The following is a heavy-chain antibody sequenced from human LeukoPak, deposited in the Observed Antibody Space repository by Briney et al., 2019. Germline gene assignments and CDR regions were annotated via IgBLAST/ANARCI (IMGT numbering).Heavy chain of an antibody. V-gene: IGHV3-23*01. CDR1: GFTFSTYA. CDR3: ARPYYDSSGFLHY. Sequence: GGSLRLSCAASGFTFSTYAMSWVRQPPGKGLEWVSTISGAGGKIYFADSVKGRFTISRDNSKNTLYLQMNSLRAEDTAVYYCARPYYDSSGFLHYWGQGTLVTVSS. J-gene: IGHJ4*02. CDR2: ISGAGGKI. D-gene: IGHD3-22*01.